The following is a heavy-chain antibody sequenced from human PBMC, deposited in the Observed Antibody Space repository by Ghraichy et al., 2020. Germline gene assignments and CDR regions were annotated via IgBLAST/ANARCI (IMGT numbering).Heavy chain of an antibody. Sequence: GGSLRLSCAASGFTFDDYAMHWVRQAPGKGLEWVSLISGDGGSTYYADSVKGRFTISRDNSKNSLYLQMNSLRTEDTALYYCAKDISTTHTWGVDYWGQGTLVTVSS. CDR2: ISGDGGST. V-gene: IGHV3-43*02. CDR3: AKDISTTHTWGVDY. J-gene: IGHJ4*02. CDR1: GFTFDDYA. D-gene: IGHD1-14*01.